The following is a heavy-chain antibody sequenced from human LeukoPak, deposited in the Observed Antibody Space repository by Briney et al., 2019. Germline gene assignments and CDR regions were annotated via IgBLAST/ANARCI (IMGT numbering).Heavy chain of an antibody. CDR1: GYTFTSYG. Sequence: ASVKVSCKASGYTFTSYGISWVRQAPGQGLEWMGWISAYNGNTNYAQKLQGRVTMTTDTSTSTAYMELRSLRSDDTAVYYCARDPGGRYYDSSGCYFGYWGQGTLVTVSS. CDR2: ISAYNGNT. CDR3: ARDPGGRYYDSSGCYFGY. D-gene: IGHD3-22*01. J-gene: IGHJ4*02. V-gene: IGHV1-18*01.